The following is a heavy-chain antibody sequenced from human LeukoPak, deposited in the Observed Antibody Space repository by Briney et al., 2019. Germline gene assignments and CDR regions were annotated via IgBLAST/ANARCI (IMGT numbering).Heavy chain of an antibody. CDR3: ARASYYDSSGYYLGYNWFDP. D-gene: IGHD3-22*01. CDR1: GGTFSSDA. CDR2: IIPILGIA. V-gene: IGHV1-69*04. Sequence: SVKVSCKASGGTFSSDAISWVRQAPGQGLEWMGRIIPILGIANYAQKFQGRVTITADKSTSTAYMELSSLRSEDTAVYYCARASYYDSSGYYLGYNWFDPWGQGTLVTVSS. J-gene: IGHJ5*02.